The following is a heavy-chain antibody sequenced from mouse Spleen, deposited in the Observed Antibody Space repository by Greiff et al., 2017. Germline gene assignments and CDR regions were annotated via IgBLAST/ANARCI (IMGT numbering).Heavy chain of an antibody. Sequence: QVQLKQSGAELARPGASVKMSCKASGYTFTNYTMHWVKQRPGQGLEWIGYINPSSGYTKYNQKFKDKATLTADKSSSTAYMQLSSLTSEDSAVYYCARGATVEGSYFDYWGQGTTLTVSS. CDR2: INPSSGYT. J-gene: IGHJ2*01. V-gene: IGHV1-4*01. CDR1: GYTFTNYT. CDR3: ARGATVEGSYFDY. D-gene: IGHD1-1*01.